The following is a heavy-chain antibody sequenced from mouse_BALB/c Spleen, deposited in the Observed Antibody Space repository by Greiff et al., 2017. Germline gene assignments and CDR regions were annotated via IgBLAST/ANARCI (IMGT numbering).Heavy chain of an antibody. Sequence: EVKLVESGPGLVKPSQSLSLTCTVTGYSITSDYAWNWIRQFPGNKLEWMGYISYSGSTSYNPSLKSRISITRDTSKNQFFLQLNSVTTEDTATYYCASGGYDEGYAMDYWGQGTSVTVSS. CDR2: ISYSGST. V-gene: IGHV3-2*02. D-gene: IGHD2-2*01. CDR3: ASGGYDEGYAMDY. J-gene: IGHJ4*01. CDR1: GYSITSDYA.